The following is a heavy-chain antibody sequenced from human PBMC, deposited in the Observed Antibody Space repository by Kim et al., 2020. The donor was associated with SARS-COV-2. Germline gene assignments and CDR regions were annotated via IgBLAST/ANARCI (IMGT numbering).Heavy chain of an antibody. D-gene: IGHD3-16*02. V-gene: IGHV4-31*03. CDR2: IYYSGST. CDR1: GGSISSGGYY. Sequence: SETLSLTCTVSGGSISSGGYYWSWIRQHPGKGLEWIGYIYYSGSTYYNPSLKSRVTISVDTSKNQFSLKLSSVTAADTAVYYCASRGWVWGSYRYFDYWGQGTLVTVSS. J-gene: IGHJ4*02. CDR3: ASRGWVWGSYRYFDY.